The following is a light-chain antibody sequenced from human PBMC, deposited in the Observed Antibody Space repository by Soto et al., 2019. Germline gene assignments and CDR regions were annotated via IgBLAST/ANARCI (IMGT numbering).Light chain of an antibody. J-gene: IGKJ5*01. V-gene: IGKV3-15*01. CDR3: QQYDNWPPTT. CDR1: QSVSSD. CDR2: GAS. Sequence: EIVMPQSPATLSVSPGERATLSCRASQSVSSDLAWYHQKPGQAPRLLIYGASTRATGIPARFSGSGSGTEFTLTISSLQSEDFATYYCQQYDNWPPTTFGQGTLLEIK.